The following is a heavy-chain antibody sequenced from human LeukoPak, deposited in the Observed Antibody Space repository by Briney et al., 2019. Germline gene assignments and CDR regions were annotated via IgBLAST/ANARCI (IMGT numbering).Heavy chain of an antibody. D-gene: IGHD3-3*01. V-gene: IGHV4-31*03. CDR3: GAWRGDAFDI. CDR2: IYCSGST. Sequence: SQTLSLTCTVSGGSISSGGYYWSWIRQHPGKGLEWIGYIYCSGSTYYNPSLKSRVTISVDTSKNQFSLKLSSVTAADTAVYYCGAWRGDAFDIWGQGTMVTVSS. J-gene: IGHJ3*02. CDR1: GGSISSGGYY.